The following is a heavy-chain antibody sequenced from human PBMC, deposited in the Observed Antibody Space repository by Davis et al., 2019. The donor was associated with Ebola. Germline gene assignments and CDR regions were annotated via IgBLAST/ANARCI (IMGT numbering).Heavy chain of an antibody. D-gene: IGHD3-3*01. CDR2: IRYDGSNK. J-gene: IGHJ4*02. CDR3: ARDSNRITIFGVAAGTRGD. V-gene: IGHV3-30*02. CDR1: GFTFSSYG. Sequence: PGESLKISCAASGFTFSSYGMHWVRQAPGKGLEWVAFIRYDGSNKYYADSVKGRFTISRDNSKNTLYLQMNSLRAEDTAVYYCARDSNRITIFGVAAGTRGDWGQGTLVTVSS.